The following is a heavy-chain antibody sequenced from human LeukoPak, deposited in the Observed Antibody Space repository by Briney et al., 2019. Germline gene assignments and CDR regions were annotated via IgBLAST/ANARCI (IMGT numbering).Heavy chain of an antibody. D-gene: IGHD3-3*01. J-gene: IGHJ6*03. CDR1: GGSFSGYY. Sequence: SETLSLTCAVYGGSFSGYYWSWIRQPPGKGLGWIGEVNHSGSTNYNPSLKSRVTISVDTSKNQFSLKLSSVTAADTAVYCCARGRPYDFWSGYYRPLGYYYYMDVWGKGTTVTVSS. CDR3: ARGRPYDFWSGYYRPLGYYYYMDV. V-gene: IGHV4-34*01. CDR2: VNHSGST.